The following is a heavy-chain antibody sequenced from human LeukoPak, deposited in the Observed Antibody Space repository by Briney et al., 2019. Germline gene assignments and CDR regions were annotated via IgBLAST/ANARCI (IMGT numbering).Heavy chain of an antibody. Sequence: GGSLRLSCAASGFTFRSYAMHWVRQAPGKGLEWVTVISYDGRNTYYADSVKGRFTISRDNSKNTLFLQMNSLRVEDTAVYYCARGYGGNFHAFDIWGQGTMVTVSS. CDR2: ISYDGRNT. CDR3: ARGYGGNFHAFDI. D-gene: IGHD4-23*01. CDR1: GFTFRSYA. V-gene: IGHV3-30*04. J-gene: IGHJ3*02.